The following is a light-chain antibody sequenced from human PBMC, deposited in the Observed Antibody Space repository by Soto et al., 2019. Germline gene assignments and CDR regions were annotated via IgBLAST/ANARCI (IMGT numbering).Light chain of an antibody. J-gene: IGKJ1*01. Sequence: EIVLTQSPGTLSLSPGERATLSCRASQSIRSHYLAWYQQKPGQAPRLLISGAHNRAPGIPDRFSGSESGTDFTLRISRLDPEDVAVYYCQQYGSSVTFGQGNKVEIK. CDR3: QQYGSSVT. CDR1: QSIRSHY. V-gene: IGKV3-20*01. CDR2: GAH.